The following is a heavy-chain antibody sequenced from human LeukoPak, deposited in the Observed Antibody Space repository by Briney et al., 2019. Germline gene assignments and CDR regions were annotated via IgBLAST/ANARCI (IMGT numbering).Heavy chain of an antibody. Sequence: GGSLRLSCAASGFTFSTYWMHWVRPAPGTGLVWVSRINSDGSSTTYADSVKGRFTISRDNAKNTLSLQMNSLRAEDTAVYYCTRLQLDAFDIWGPGTMVTVSS. CDR3: TRLQLDAFDI. CDR1: GFTFSTYW. D-gene: IGHD6-13*01. J-gene: IGHJ3*02. CDR2: INSDGSST. V-gene: IGHV3-74*01.